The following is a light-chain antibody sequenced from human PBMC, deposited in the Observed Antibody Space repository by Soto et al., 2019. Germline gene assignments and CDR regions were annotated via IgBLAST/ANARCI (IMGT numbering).Light chain of an antibody. CDR3: QQYNNWPPWT. V-gene: IGKV3-15*01. Sequence: EIVLTQSPATLSLSPGERATLSCRASQSVISSYLAWYQQKPGQAPRLLLYGASTRATGLPARFSGSGSGTDLTLTISSLQSEDFALYFCQQYNNWPPWTFGQGTKVDIK. J-gene: IGKJ1*01. CDR2: GAS. CDR1: QSVISSY.